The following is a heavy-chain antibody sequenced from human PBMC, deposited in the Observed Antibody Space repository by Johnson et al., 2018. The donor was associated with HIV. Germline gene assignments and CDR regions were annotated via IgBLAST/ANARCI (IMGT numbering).Heavy chain of an antibody. V-gene: IGHV3-15*01. J-gene: IGHJ3*02. CDR1: GFTFSNAW. D-gene: IGHD5-24*01. CDR2: IKSKTDGGAT. Sequence: VQLVESGGGLVKPGGSLKLSCAASGFTFSNAWMNWVRQAPGKGLEWVGRIKSKTDGGATDYTAPLKGRFTISRDNAKDSLFLQMNSLRAEDTAVYYCARSNAFDIWGQGTMVTVSS. CDR3: ARSNAFDI.